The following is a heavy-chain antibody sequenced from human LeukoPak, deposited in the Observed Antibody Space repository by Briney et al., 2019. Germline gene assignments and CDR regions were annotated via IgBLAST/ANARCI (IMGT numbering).Heavy chain of an antibody. Sequence: ASVKLSCTASGGTFTSYAISWVRQAPGQGLEWRGGIIPIFGTANYAQKYQGRVTITTDESTSTAYMELSNLRSEDTAVYYCARGEYSSSAYYYYYYMDVWGKGTTVTVSS. D-gene: IGHD6-6*01. J-gene: IGHJ6*03. CDR1: GGTFTSYA. CDR3: ARGEYSSSAYYYYYYMDV. V-gene: IGHV1-69*05. CDR2: IIPIFGTA.